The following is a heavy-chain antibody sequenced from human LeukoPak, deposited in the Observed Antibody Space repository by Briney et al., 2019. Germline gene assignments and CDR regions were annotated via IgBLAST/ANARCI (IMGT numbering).Heavy chain of an antibody. CDR3: ARDPRPYSSGWYGGDAFDI. CDR2: ISAYNGNT. D-gene: IGHD6-19*01. CDR1: GGTFSSYA. V-gene: IGHV1-18*01. J-gene: IGHJ3*02. Sequence: ASVKVSCTASGGTFSSYAISWVRQAPGQGLEWMGWISAYNGNTNYAQKLQGRVTMTTDTSTSTAYMELRSLRSDDTAVYYCARDPRPYSSGWYGGDAFDIWGQGTMVTVSS.